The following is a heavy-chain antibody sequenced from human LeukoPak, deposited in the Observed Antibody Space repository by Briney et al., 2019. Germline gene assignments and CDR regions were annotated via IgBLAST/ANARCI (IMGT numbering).Heavy chain of an antibody. J-gene: IGHJ4*02. D-gene: IGHD5-12*01. CDR1: GYTFTGYY. Sequence: ASVKVSCKASGYTFTGYYMHWVRHAPGQGLEWMGWINPNSGGTNYAQKFQGRVTMTRDTSISTAYMELSRLRSDDTAVYYCARGPLIVATIFAGLVFDYWGQGTLVTVSS. CDR2: INPNSGGT. CDR3: ARGPLIVATIFAGLVFDY. V-gene: IGHV1-2*02.